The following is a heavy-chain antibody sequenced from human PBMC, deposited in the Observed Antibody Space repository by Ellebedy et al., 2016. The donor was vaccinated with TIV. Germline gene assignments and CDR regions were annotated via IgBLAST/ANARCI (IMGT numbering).Heavy chain of an antibody. V-gene: IGHV5-51*01. CDR1: GYSFTSYW. CDR3: ARLLSSGWYLARDGNRYYFDY. Sequence: GESLKISCKGSGYSFTSYWIGWVRQMPGKGLEWMGIIYPGDSDTRYSPSFQGQVTISADKSISTAYLQWSSLKASDTAMYYCARLLSSGWYLARDGNRYYFDYWGQGTLVTVSS. D-gene: IGHD6-19*01. CDR2: IYPGDSDT. J-gene: IGHJ4*02.